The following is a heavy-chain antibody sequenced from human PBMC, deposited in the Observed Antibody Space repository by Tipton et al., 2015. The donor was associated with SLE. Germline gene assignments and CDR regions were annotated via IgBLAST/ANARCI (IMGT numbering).Heavy chain of an antibody. CDR2: IYYSGST. V-gene: IGHV4-31*03. CDR3: ARGTRGWYFDL. Sequence: TLSLTCTVSGGSISSVGYYWSWIRQHPGKGLEWIGYIYYSGSTYYNPSLKSRVTISVDTSKNQFSLKLSSVTAADTAVYYCARGTRGWYFDLWGRGTLVTVSS. D-gene: IGHD3-10*01. J-gene: IGHJ2*01. CDR1: GGSISSVGYY.